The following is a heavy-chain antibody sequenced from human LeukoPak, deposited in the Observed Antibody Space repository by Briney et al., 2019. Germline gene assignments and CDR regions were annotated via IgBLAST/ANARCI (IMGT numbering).Heavy chain of an antibody. V-gene: IGHV3-53*01. CDR3: ARGNSMTEDAFDI. Sequence: GGSLRLSCAASGFTISSYWMNWVRQAPGKGLEWVSLIYSGGSTYYSDSVKGRFTISRDNFKNTLYLQMNSLRAEDTAMYYCARGNSMTEDAFDIWGQGTMVTVSS. J-gene: IGHJ3*02. CDR2: IYSGGST. CDR1: GFTISSYW. D-gene: IGHD3-3*02.